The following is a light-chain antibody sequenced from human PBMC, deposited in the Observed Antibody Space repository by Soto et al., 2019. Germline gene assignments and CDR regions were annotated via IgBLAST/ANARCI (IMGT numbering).Light chain of an antibody. CDR3: QVWDSSTVV. J-gene: IGLJ2*01. CDR1: NIGSKN. CDR2: RDS. Sequence: SYELTQPLSVSVALGQTARITCGGNNIGSKNVHRYQQKPGQAPVLVIYRDSTRPSGIAERFSGSNSGSTAPLTIIRAQAGDQADNYCQVWDSSTVVFGGGTKLTVL. V-gene: IGLV3-9*01.